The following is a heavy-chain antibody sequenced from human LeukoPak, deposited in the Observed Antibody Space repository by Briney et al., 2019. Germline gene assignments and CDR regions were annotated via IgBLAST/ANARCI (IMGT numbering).Heavy chain of an antibody. V-gene: IGHV3-53*01. Sequence: GGSLRLSCAASGFTVSSNYMSWVRQAPGKGLEWVSVIYSGGSTYYADSVKGRFTISRDNSKNTLYLQMNSLRAEDTAVYYCARDPRLYDSSGYWDDAFDIWGQGTMVTVSS. CDR3: ARDPRLYDSSGYWDDAFDI. CDR2: IYSGGST. J-gene: IGHJ3*02. CDR1: GFTVSSNY. D-gene: IGHD3-22*01.